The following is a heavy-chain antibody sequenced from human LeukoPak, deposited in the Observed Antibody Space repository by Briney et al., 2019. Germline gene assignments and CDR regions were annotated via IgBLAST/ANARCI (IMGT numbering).Heavy chain of an antibody. V-gene: IGHV4-4*07. Sequence: SETQALTCTVSGGFISRYYGSWIRQPAGKGLEWIGRIYISGSTSYNPSLKSRVTMSVDTSKNQFSLKVTSLPAADTAVYSCARSSNSGSYMAPFDYWGQGTLVTASS. J-gene: IGHJ4*02. CDR1: GGFISRYY. D-gene: IGHD1-26*01. CDR3: ARSSNSGSYMAPFDY. CDR2: IYISGST.